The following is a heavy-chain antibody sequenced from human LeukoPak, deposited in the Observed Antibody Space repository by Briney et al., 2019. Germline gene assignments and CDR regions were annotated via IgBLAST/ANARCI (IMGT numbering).Heavy chain of an antibody. V-gene: IGHV3-23*01. CDR2: ISGSGGST. CDR3: AKDGEGIAAQYYYYYMDV. D-gene: IGHD6-13*01. CDR1: GFTFSTYG. Sequence: GGSLRLSCAASGFTFSTYGMSWVRQAPGKGLEWVSAISGSGGSTYYADSVKGRFTISRDNSKNTLYLQMNSLRAEDTAVYYCAKDGEGIAAQYYYYYMDVWGKGTTVTVSS. J-gene: IGHJ6*03.